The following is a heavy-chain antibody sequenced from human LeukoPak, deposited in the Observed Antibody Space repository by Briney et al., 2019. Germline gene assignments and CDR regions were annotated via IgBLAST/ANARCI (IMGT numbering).Heavy chain of an antibody. CDR1: GYTFTSHG. CDR3: ARDTMVTSNWFDP. D-gene: IGHD4/OR15-4a*01. J-gene: IGHJ5*02. CDR2: ISAYNGNT. V-gene: IGHV1-18*01. Sequence: ASVKVSCMASGYTFTSHGMSWVRQAPGQGLEWMGWISAYNGNTEYAEKFQGRVTMTTDTSTSTAYMELRSLGSDDTAVYYCARDTMVTSNWFDPWGQGTLVTVSS.